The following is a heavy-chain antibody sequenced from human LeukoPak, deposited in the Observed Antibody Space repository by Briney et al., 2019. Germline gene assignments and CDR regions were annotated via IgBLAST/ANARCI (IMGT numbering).Heavy chain of an antibody. CDR3: ARDRGGSYSAIDY. CDR1: GFTFSSYS. J-gene: IGHJ4*02. CDR2: ISSSSSTI. V-gene: IGHV3-48*04. D-gene: IGHD1-26*01. Sequence: HPGGSLRLSCAASGFTFSSYSMNWVRQAPGKGLEWVSFISSSSSTIYYADSVKGRFTISRDNAKNSLYLQMNSLRAKDTAVYYCARDRGGSYSAIDYWGQGTLVTVSS.